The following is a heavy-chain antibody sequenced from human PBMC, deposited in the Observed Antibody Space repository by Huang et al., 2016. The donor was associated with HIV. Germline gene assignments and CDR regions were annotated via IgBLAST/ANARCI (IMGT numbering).Heavy chain of an antibody. V-gene: IGHV1-8*01. CDR3: ARGKADHKAVAGEGRAFDI. J-gene: IGHJ3*02. D-gene: IGHD6-19*01. Sequence: QVQLVKSGAEVKKPGASVKVSCKASGYTFTNYDINWVRQAPGQGLEWMGWMNPNIANTGFAQKFQGRGTMTRNTSIRTAYMELSSLTSQDTAVYYCARGKADHKAVAGEGRAFDIWGQGTMVTVSS. CDR1: GYTFTNYD. CDR2: MNPNIANT.